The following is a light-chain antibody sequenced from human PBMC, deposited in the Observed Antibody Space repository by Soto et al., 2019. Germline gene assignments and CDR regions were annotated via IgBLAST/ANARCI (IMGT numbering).Light chain of an antibody. CDR1: SSDVGTYNL. V-gene: IGLV2-23*01. CDR3: CSYAGSSSSI. Sequence: QSVLTQPASVSGSPGQSITISCSGTSSDVGTYNLVSWYQQYPGKAPRLMIYEATKRPSGVSNRFSGSKSGNTASLTISGLQPEDEADYYCCSYAGSSSSIFGTGTKVTVL. CDR2: EAT. J-gene: IGLJ1*01.